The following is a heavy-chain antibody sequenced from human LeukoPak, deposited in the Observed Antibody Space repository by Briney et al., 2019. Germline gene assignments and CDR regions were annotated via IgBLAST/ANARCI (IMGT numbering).Heavy chain of an antibody. CDR2: IFSSGRT. CDR3: ARDGSGYGLFDY. D-gene: IGHD5-12*01. J-gene: IGHJ4*02. V-gene: IGHV4-61*09. Sequence: PSETLSLTCTVSGGSISSGSGNYYWTWIRQPAGKGLEWIGHIFSSGRTNYKPSLKSRVTISVDTSKNQFSLKLNSVTAADTAVYYCARDGSGYGLFDYWGQGTLVTVSS. CDR1: GGSISSGSGNYY.